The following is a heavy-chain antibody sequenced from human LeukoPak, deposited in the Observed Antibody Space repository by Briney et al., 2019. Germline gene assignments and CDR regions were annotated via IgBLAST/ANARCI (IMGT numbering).Heavy chain of an antibody. CDR1: GYSISSGYY. V-gene: IGHV4-38-2*02. Sequence: PSETLSLTCTVSGYSISSGYYWGWIRQPPGKGLEWIGSIYHSGSTYYNPSLKSRVTISVDTSKNQFSLKLSSVTAADTAVYYCARDPQLKYFDYWGQGTLVTVSS. CDR3: ARDPQLKYFDY. CDR2: IYHSGST. J-gene: IGHJ4*02.